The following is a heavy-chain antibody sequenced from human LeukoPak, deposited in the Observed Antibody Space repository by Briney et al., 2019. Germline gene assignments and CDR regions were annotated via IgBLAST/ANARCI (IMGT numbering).Heavy chain of an antibody. J-gene: IGHJ6*02. CDR3: ARDLAYWYYYYYGMDV. CDR1: GFTFSSYA. CDR2: ISYDGRNK. D-gene: IGHD2-15*01. Sequence: GRSLRLSCAASGFTFSSYAMHWVRQAPGEGLEWGAVISYDGRNKYYADSVKGRLTIYRDNTKNTLCLQMNSLRAEDTAVYYCARDLAYWYYYYYGMDVWGQGTTVTVSS. V-gene: IGHV3-30*04.